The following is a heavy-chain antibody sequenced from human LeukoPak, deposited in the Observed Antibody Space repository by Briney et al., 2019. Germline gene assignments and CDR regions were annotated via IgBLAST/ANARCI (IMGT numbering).Heavy chain of an antibody. V-gene: IGHV1-2*02. D-gene: IGHD3-22*01. J-gene: IGHJ3*02. CDR3: ARSYYYDSSGYSDAFDI. CDR2: INPNSGGT. Sequence: GASVKVSCKASGYTFTGYYMHWVRQAPGQGLEWMGWINPNSGGTNYAQKFQGRVTMTRDTSISTAYMELGRLRSDDTAVYYCARSYYYDSSGYSDAFDIWGQGTMVTVSS. CDR1: GYTFTGYY.